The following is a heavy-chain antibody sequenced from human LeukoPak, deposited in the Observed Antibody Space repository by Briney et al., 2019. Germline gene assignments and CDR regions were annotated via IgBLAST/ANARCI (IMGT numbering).Heavy chain of an antibody. D-gene: IGHD3-9*01. V-gene: IGHV4-4*07. J-gene: IGHJ4*02. Sequence: PSETLSLTCGVFGGSFSSYSWTWTWIRQPAGKGLEWIGRMYTSGSTDYNPSLKSRVSMSVDTSKSQFSLRLSSVTAADTAVYFCARGRLRYFDWYFDYWGQGTLVTVSS. CDR1: GGSFSSYSWT. CDR3: ARGRLRYFDWYFDY. CDR2: MYTSGST.